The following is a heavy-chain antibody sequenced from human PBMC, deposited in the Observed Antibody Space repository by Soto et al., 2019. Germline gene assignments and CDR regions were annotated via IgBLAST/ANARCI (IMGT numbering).Heavy chain of an antibody. CDR3: ASTEGRIAAAGAG. Sequence: QVQLVESGGGVVQPGRSLRLSCAASGFTFSSYAMHWVRQAPGKGLEWVAVISYDGSNKYYADSVKGRFTISRGNSKNTLYLQMNSLRAEDTAVYYCASTEGRIAAAGAGWGQGTMVTVSS. V-gene: IGHV3-30-3*01. CDR1: GFTFSSYA. D-gene: IGHD6-13*01. CDR2: ISYDGSNK. J-gene: IGHJ3*01.